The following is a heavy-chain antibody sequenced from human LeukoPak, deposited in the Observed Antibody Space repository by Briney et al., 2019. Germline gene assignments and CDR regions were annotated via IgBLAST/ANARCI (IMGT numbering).Heavy chain of an antibody. J-gene: IGHJ6*02. D-gene: IGHD5-12*01. CDR2: INHNGNSI. CDR1: GFTFSGSA. V-gene: IGHV3-74*01. Sequence: GGSLKLSCAASGFTFSGSAMHWVRQASGKGLVWVSRINHNGNSIHYADSVKGRFTISRDNAKNTLHLQMNSLRAEDTAVYYCARVPGYSGYFYGMDIWGQGTTVTVSS. CDR3: ARVPGYSGYFYGMDI.